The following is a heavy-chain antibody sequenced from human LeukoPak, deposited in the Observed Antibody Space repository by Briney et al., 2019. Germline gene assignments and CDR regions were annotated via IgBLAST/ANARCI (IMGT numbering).Heavy chain of an antibody. CDR3: ARERENYDILTGYSPDWFDP. D-gene: IGHD3-9*01. V-gene: IGHV3-11*01. CDR1: GFTFSDYY. CDR2: ISSSGSTV. J-gene: IGHJ5*02. Sequence: GGSLRLSCAASGFTFSDYYMSWIRQAPGKGLEGVSYISSSGSTVYYADSVKGRFTISRDNAKNSLYLQMNSLRAEGTAVYYCARERENYDILTGYSPDWFDPWGQGTLVTVSS.